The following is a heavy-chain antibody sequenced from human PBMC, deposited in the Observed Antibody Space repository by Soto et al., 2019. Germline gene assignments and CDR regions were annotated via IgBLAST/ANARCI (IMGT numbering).Heavy chain of an antibody. CDR2: ISAYNGNT. Sequence: QVQLVQSGAEVKKPGASVKVSCKASGYTFTSYGISWVRQAPGQGLELMGWISAYNGNTNYAQKLQGIVTMTTDTCTSTVYIELRCLRYDDTAVYYCARMSVRCMDVWGQGTTVTVSS. V-gene: IGHV1-18*01. D-gene: IGHD3-10*02. CDR1: GYTFTSYG. J-gene: IGHJ6*02. CDR3: ARMSVRCMDV.